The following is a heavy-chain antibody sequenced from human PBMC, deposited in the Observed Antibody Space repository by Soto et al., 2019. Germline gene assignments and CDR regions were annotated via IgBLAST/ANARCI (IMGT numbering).Heavy chain of an antibody. Sequence: SVKVSCKACGGTFSSYTISWVRQAPGQGLEWMGRIIPILGIANYAQKFQGRDTITADKTKSKAYMELSSLRSENTAVYYCARDQDSYGAGSYRAFDICGQGTTVTVSS. CDR3: ARDQDSYGAGSYRAFDI. D-gene: IGHD3-10*01. J-gene: IGHJ3*02. V-gene: IGHV1-69*04. CDR1: GGTFSSYT. CDR2: IIPILGIA.